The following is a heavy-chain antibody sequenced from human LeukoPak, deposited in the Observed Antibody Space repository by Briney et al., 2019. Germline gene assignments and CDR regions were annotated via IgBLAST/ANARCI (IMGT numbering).Heavy chain of an antibody. CDR2: ISGSGGGT. CDR1: GFTFNSYA. CDR3: ARDQRLVNYYYYYGMDV. Sequence: GGSLRLSCAASGFTFNSYAVSWVRQAPGKGLEWVSAISGSGGGTYYADSVKGRFTISRDNAKNSLYLQMNSLRAEDTAVYYCARDQRLVNYYYYYGMDVWGQGTTVTVSS. J-gene: IGHJ6*02. V-gene: IGHV3-23*01. D-gene: IGHD1-26*01.